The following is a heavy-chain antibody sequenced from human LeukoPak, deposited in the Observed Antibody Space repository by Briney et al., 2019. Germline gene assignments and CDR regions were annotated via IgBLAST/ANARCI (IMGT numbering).Heavy chain of an antibody. D-gene: IGHD2-15*01. CDR2: IHYSGST. J-gene: IGHJ4*02. Sequence: SETLSLTCTVSGGSISSSSYYWGWIRQPPGKGLEWIGSIHYSGSTYYNPSLKSRVTISVDTSKNQFSLKLSSVTAADTAVYYCAREGYCSGGSCSALSGGFDYWGQGTLVTVSS. CDR1: GGSISSSSYY. CDR3: AREGYCSGGSCSALSGGFDY. V-gene: IGHV4-39*07.